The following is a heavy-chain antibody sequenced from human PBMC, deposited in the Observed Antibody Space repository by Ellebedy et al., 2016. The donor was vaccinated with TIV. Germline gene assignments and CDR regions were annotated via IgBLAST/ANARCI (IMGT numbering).Heavy chain of an antibody. Sequence: GGSLRLSXAASGFTFDEYAMYWVRQPPGKGLEWVASINWKGNSRGYADSLKGRFTISRDNARNSLYLQMNSLRGEDTALYYCAKDRRQDTSMDYFYHYGMDVWGQGTTVIVSS. CDR2: INWKGNSR. CDR3: AKDRRQDTSMDYFYHYGMDV. V-gene: IGHV3-9*01. CDR1: GFTFDEYA. J-gene: IGHJ6*02. D-gene: IGHD5-18*01.